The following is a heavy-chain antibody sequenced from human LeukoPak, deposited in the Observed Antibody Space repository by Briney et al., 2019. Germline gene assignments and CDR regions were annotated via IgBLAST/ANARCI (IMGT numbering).Heavy chain of an antibody. D-gene: IGHD2-2*01. CDR1: GFTFSSYG. Sequence: GGSLRLSCAASGFTFSSYGMHWVRQAPGKGLEWVAFIRYDGSNKYYADSVKGRFTISRDNSKNTLYLQMNSLRAEDTAVYYCAKDHDSSTSCCYYYYYYRMDVWGQGTTVTVSS. CDR3: AKDHDSSTSCCYYYYYYRMDV. J-gene: IGHJ6*02. V-gene: IGHV3-30*02. CDR2: IRYDGSNK.